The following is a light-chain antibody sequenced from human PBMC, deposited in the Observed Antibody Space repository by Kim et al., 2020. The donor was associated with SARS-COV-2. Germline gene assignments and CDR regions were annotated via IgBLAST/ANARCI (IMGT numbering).Light chain of an antibody. CDR3: QQSYDWPPLT. CDR1: QTIKNK. V-gene: IGKV3-15*01. Sequence: SPGERSPLSCMASQTIKNKLVWYQQKPGQAPRLLIYDATTRATGVPARFIGSGSETDFTLTISSLQSEDFAVYYCQQSYDWPPLTFGQGTKVDIK. CDR2: DAT. J-gene: IGKJ1*01.